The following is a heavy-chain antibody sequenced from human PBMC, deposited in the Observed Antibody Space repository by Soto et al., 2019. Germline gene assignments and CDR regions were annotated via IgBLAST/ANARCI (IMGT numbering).Heavy chain of an antibody. CDR3: AIAVKRFLNAFDI. J-gene: IGHJ3*02. Sequence: QLQLQESGPGLVKPSETLSLTCTVSGGSISSNSYYWGWIRQPPGKGLEWIGTIYYSGSTYYKPSLKSRVTISVDTSKNQFSLKLSSVTAADTAVYYCAIAVKRFLNAFDIWGQGTMVTVSS. CDR2: IYYSGST. V-gene: IGHV4-39*01. D-gene: IGHD3-3*01. CDR1: GGSISSNSYY.